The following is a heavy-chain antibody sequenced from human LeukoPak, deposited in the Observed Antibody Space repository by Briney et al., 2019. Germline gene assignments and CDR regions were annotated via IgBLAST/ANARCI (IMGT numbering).Heavy chain of an antibody. Sequence: GASVKVSCKASGGTFSNHAVIWVRQAPGQGLEWMGKIIPIFRTATYAQRFQGRVTISTDESTSTAYMELTSLRPDDTAVYYCARGDGYGYYYMDVWGKGTTVTVSS. V-gene: IGHV1-69*05. CDR1: GGTFSNHA. D-gene: IGHD3-22*01. CDR2: IIPIFRTA. CDR3: ARGDGYGYYYMDV. J-gene: IGHJ6*03.